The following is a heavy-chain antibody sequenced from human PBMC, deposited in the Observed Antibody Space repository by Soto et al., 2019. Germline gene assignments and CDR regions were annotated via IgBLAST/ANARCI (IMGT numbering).Heavy chain of an antibody. D-gene: IGHD4-17*01. CDR1: GFTFSSYA. Sequence: GGSLRLSCGASGFTFSSYAMSWVRQAPGKGLEWVSAISGSGGSTYYADSVKGRFTISRDNSKNTLYLQMNSLRAEDTAVYYCAKHYGDYYYYYMDVWGKGTTVTV. J-gene: IGHJ6*03. CDR3: AKHYGDYYYYYMDV. V-gene: IGHV3-23*01. CDR2: ISGSGGST.